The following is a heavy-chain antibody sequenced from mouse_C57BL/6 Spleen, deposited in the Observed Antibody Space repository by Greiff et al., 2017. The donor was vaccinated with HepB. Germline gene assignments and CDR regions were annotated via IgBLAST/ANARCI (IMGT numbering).Heavy chain of an antibody. D-gene: IGHD1-1*01. CDR1: GYTFTSYW. J-gene: IGHJ2*01. V-gene: IGHV1-55*01. Sequence: VQLQQPGAELVKPGASVKMSCKASGYTFTSYWITWVKQRPGQGLEWIGDIYPGSGSTNYNEKFKSKATLTVDTSSSTAYMQLSSLTSEDSAVYYCARYYYGSSLFDYWGQGTTLTVSS. CDR3: ARYYYGSSLFDY. CDR2: IYPGSGST.